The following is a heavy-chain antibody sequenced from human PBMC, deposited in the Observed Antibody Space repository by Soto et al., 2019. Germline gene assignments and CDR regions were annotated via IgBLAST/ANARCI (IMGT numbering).Heavy chain of an antibody. J-gene: IGHJ5*02. CDR2: MNPNSGNT. CDR1: GYTFTSYD. CDR3: ARGPGRYCSSTSCPLPFDP. D-gene: IGHD2-2*01. V-gene: IGHV1-8*01. Sequence: ASVKVSCKASGYTFTSYDINWVRQATGQGLEWMGWMNPNSGNTGYAQKFQGRVTMTRNTSISTAYMELSSLRSEDTAVYYCARGPGRYCSSTSCPLPFDPRGQGTLVTVSS.